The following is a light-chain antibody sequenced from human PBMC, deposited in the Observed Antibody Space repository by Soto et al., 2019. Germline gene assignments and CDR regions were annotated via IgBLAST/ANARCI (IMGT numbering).Light chain of an antibody. V-gene: IGLV2-23*01. CDR2: EAT. J-gene: IGLJ2*01. CDR3: CSYTGTDTHVI. Sequence: QSALTQPASVSGSPGQSITITCTGTSGDIGTYGLVSWYQQHPGKTPKVIIYEATKRPSGVSGRFSGAKAGNTASLTSSGLQAEDEADYYGCSYTGTDTHVIFGGGTQLTVL. CDR1: SGDIGTYGL.